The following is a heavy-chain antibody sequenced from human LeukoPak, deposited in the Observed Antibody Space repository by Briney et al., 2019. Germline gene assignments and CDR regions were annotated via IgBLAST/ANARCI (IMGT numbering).Heavy chain of an antibody. CDR1: GFTFSSYA. Sequence: GGSLRLSCAASGFTFSSYAMHWDRQAPGKGLEWVAVISYDGSNKYYADSVKGRFTISRDNSKNTLYLQMNSLRAEDTAVYYCARGHRVYYFDYWGQGTLVTVSS. V-gene: IGHV3-30-3*01. CDR3: ARGHRVYYFDY. J-gene: IGHJ4*02. CDR2: ISYDGSNK.